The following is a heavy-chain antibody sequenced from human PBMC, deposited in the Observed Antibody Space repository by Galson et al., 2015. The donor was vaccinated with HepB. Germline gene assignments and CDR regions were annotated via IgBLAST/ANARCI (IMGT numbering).Heavy chain of an antibody. J-gene: IGHJ4*02. CDR3: ARGSEDNYGSFGY. D-gene: IGHD3-10*01. V-gene: IGHV3-23*01. Sequence: SLRLSCAASGFTFSSYAMTWVRQAPGRGLEWVSAISGSGGNTYYADSVKGRFTISRDNSKNTLYLQMNSLRAEDTAIYYCARGSEDNYGSFGYWGQGTLVTVSA. CDR2: ISGSGGNT. CDR1: GFTFSSYA.